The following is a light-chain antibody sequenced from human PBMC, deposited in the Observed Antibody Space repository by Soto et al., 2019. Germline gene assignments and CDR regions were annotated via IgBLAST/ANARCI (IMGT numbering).Light chain of an antibody. CDR2: GAS. CDR1: RSVSSN. CDR3: QQYNSWPLT. V-gene: IGKV3-15*01. J-gene: IGKJ4*01. Sequence: EIVMTQSPATLSVSPGERATLSCRASRSVSSNLAWYQQKPDQAPRLLIYGASTRATGIPARFSGSGSGTEFTLTISSLQSEDLAVYYCQQYNSWPLTFGGGTKVDIK.